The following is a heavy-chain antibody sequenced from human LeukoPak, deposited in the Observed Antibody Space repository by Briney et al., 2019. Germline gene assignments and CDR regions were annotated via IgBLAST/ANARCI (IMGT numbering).Heavy chain of an antibody. Sequence: ASVKVSCKASGYTFTGYYMHWVRQAPGQGLEWMGWINPNSGGTNYAQKFQGWVTMTRDTSISTAYMELSRLRSDDTAVYYCARDLVAAAGPLGYWGQGTLVTVSS. CDR1: GYTFTGYY. D-gene: IGHD6-13*01. V-gene: IGHV1-2*04. CDR3: ARDLVAAAGPLGY. CDR2: INPNSGGT. J-gene: IGHJ4*02.